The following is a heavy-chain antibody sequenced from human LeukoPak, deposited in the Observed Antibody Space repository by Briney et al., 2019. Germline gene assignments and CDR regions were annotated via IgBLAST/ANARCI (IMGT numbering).Heavy chain of an antibody. CDR1: GLTFSTYS. V-gene: IGHV3-23*01. CDR3: AKDVAPDSGWDLDY. D-gene: IGHD6-19*01. Sequence: GGSLRLSCAVSGLTFSTYSMTWVRQGPGKGLEWVSSIYNSGAKTFYADSVKGRFTISRDNSKNMLYLQMNSLRVEDTAVYYCAKDVAPDSGWDLDYWGQGTLVTVSS. J-gene: IGHJ4*02. CDR2: IYNSGAKT.